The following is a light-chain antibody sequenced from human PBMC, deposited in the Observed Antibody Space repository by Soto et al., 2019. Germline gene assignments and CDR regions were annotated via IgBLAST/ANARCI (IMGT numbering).Light chain of an antibody. CDR2: GAS. V-gene: IGKV3-20*01. CDR1: QSVSSSY. J-gene: IGKJ1*01. CDR3: QQYDRSPKT. Sequence: EIVLTQSPGTLSLSPGERATLSFRASQSVSSSYLAWYQQKPGQAPRLLIYGASSRATGIPDRFSGTGSGTDFTLTISRLEPEDFAVYYCQQYDRSPKTLGQGTKVDIK.